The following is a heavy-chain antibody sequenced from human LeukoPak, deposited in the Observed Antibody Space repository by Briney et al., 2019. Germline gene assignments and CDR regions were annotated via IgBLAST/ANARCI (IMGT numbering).Heavy chain of an antibody. D-gene: IGHD2-8*01. V-gene: IGHV3-23*01. CDR3: ARAYTRYCTNGVCYASLYYYFDY. CDR2: ISDSGGIT. J-gene: IGHJ4*02. CDR1: GFTFSSYA. Sequence: GGSLRLSCAASGFTFSSYAMSWVRQAPGEGLEWVSVISDSGGITYYADSVKGRFTISRDNSKNTLYLHMNSLRAEDTAVYYCARAYTRYCTNGVCYASLYYYFDYWGQGTLVTVSS.